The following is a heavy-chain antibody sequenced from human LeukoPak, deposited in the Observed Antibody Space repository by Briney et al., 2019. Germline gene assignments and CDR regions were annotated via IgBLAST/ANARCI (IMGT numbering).Heavy chain of an antibody. CDR2: ISGSGGST. J-gene: IGHJ3*02. V-gene: IGHV3-23*01. CDR1: GFTFSNAW. Sequence: GGSLRLSCAASGFTFSNAWMSWVRQAPGKGLEWVSAISGSGGSTYYADSVKGRFTISRDNSKNTLYLQMNSLRAEDTAVYYCGKNRYSGSLSPFDIWGQGTMVTVSS. D-gene: IGHD1-26*01. CDR3: GKNRYSGSLSPFDI.